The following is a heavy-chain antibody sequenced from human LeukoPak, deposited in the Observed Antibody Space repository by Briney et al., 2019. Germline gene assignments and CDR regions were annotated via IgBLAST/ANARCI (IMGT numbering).Heavy chain of an antibody. V-gene: IGHV4-34*01. Sequence: PSETLSLTCAVYGGSFSGYYWSWIRQPPGKGLEWIGEINHSGSTNYNPSLKSRVTISVDTSKNQFSLKLSSVTAADTAVYYCARGRDIVVVPAAPLGYYYGMDVWGQGTTVTVSS. CDR1: GGSFSGYY. J-gene: IGHJ6*02. D-gene: IGHD2-2*01. CDR2: INHSGST. CDR3: ARGRDIVVVPAAPLGYYYGMDV.